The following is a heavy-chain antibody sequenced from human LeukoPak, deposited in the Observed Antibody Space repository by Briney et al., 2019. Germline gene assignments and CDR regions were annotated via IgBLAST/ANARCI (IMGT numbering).Heavy chain of an antibody. D-gene: IGHD3-22*01. CDR1: GFTFSKYA. V-gene: IGHV3-23*01. CDR3: AKEVYYDSSGLQRY. J-gene: IGHJ4*02. CDR2: ISGSGGST. Sequence: GGSLRLSCAASGFTFSKYAMNWVRQAPGKGLEWVSAISGSGGSTYYADSVKGRFTISRDNSKNTLYLQMNSLRAEDTAVYYCAKEVYYDSSGLQRYWGQGTLVTVSS.